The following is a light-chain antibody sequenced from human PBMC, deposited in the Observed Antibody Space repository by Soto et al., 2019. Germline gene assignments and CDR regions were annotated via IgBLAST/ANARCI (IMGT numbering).Light chain of an antibody. CDR1: TAAVTSCHD. V-gene: IGLV7-46*01. CDR3: LLIYPGVGEV. Sequence: QAVVTQGASLTVSPGGTVTLTCGSSTAAVTSCHDPHWFQHKPGKAPRTLMYDASIKHSWTPARFSGSRLGGKAALTLSCAQPEEEADYYCLLIYPGVGEVFGTGTKLTVL. J-gene: IGLJ1*01. CDR2: DAS.